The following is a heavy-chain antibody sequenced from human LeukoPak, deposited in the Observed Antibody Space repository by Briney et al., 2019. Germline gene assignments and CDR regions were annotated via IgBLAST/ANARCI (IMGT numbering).Heavy chain of an antibody. CDR2: IIPIFGTA. Sequence: SVKVSCKASGGTFSSYAISWARQAPGQGLEWMGGIIPIFGTANYAQKLQGRVTITADESTSTAYMELSSLRSEDTAVYYCATRNSYYDILTGYSNWFDPWGQGTLVTVSS. CDR1: GGTFSSYA. D-gene: IGHD3-9*01. V-gene: IGHV1-69*13. CDR3: ATRNSYYDILTGYSNWFDP. J-gene: IGHJ5*02.